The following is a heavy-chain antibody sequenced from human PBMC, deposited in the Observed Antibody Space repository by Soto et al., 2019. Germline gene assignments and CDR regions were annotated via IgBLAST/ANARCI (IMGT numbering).Heavy chain of an antibody. D-gene: IGHD3-22*01. CDR2: ISAYNGDT. J-gene: IGHJ4*02. CDR3: ARDWSRYYDNSGLIWFY. CDR1: GYTFRSYG. V-gene: IGHV1-18*04. Sequence: QIHLVQSGGEVKKPGASVKVSCKASGYTFRSYGISWVRQAPGQGLEWVGWISAYNGDTHYAPKFQDRITLTTETSSDTAYMELRSLRLHDTAVYYCARDWSRYYDNSGLIWFYWGQGSLVTVSS.